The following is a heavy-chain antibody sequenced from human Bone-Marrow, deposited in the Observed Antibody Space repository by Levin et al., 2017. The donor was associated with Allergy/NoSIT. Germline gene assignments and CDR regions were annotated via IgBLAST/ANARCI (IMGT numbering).Heavy chain of an antibody. CDR3: AREGVDTAMVTSNNWFDP. D-gene: IGHD5-18*01. V-gene: IGHV1-2*02. CDR2: INPNSGGT. J-gene: IGHJ5*02. CDR1: GYTFTGYY. Sequence: GESLKISCKASGYTFTGYYMHWVRQAPGQGLEWMGWINPNSGGTNYAQKFQGRVTMTRDTSISTAYMELSRLRSDDTAVYYCAREGVDTAMVTSNNWFDPWGQGTLVTVSS.